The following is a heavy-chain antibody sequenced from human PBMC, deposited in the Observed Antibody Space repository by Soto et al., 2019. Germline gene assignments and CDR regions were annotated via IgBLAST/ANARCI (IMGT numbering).Heavy chain of an antibody. D-gene: IGHD3-3*01. CDR3: ARDRYSYYDFWSGSLPYYYYGMDV. CDR1: GFTFSSYW. Sequence: EVQPVESGGGLVQPGGSLRLSCAASGFTFSSYWMSWVRQAPGKGLEWVANIKQDGSEKYYVDSVKGRFTISRDNAKNSLYLQMNSLRAEDTAVYYCARDRYSYYDFWSGSLPYYYYGMDVWGQGTTVTVSS. J-gene: IGHJ6*02. V-gene: IGHV3-7*01. CDR2: IKQDGSEK.